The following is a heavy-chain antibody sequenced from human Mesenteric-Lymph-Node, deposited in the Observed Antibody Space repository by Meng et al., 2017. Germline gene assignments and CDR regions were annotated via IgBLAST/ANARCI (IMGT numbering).Heavy chain of an antibody. CDR3: ARDTPGLLFDY. D-gene: IGHD5-18*01. Sequence: EVQLVESAGGLAKPGGSLSLSCAASGFTFSSYTMNWVRRAPGKGLEWVSSISSSSNYIYSADSVKGRFTISRDNAKNSLYLQMNSLRAEDTAVYYCARDTPGLLFDYWGQGTLVTVSS. V-gene: IGHV3-21*01. CDR1: GFTFSSYT. J-gene: IGHJ4*02. CDR2: ISSSSNYI.